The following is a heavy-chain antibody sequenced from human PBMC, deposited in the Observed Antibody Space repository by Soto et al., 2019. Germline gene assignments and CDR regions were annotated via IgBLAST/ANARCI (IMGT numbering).Heavy chain of an antibody. CDR1: GFTFSTYA. CDR3: ARMYSSSCDY. D-gene: IGHD6-13*01. CDR2: ITGSGDRT. V-gene: IGHV3-23*01. J-gene: IGHJ4*02. Sequence: EVQLLESGGDLVQPGGSLRLSCAASGFTFSTYAMRWVRQAPGKGLEWVSSITGSGDRTYYADSVKGRFTISRDNSQSTLNLQMNSLRAEDTAVYYCARMYSSSCDYWGQGTLVTVSS.